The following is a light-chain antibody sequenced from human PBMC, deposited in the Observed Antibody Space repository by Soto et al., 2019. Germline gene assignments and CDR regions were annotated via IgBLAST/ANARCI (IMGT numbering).Light chain of an antibody. V-gene: IGKV3-15*01. CDR2: GAS. CDR3: QQYEDWPSIT. Sequence: EIVMTQSPATLSVSPGERATLSCRASQSVNNNLAWYQHKPGQAPRLLFYGASTRATGIPTRFSGSGSGTEFTLTISSLQSEDFAVYYCQQYEDWPSITFGQGTRLEIK. J-gene: IGKJ5*01. CDR1: QSVNNN.